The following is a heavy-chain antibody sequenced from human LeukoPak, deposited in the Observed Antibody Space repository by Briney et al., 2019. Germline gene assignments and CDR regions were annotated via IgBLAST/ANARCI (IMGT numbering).Heavy chain of an antibody. CDR3: SDTWGYCSGGSCPYYFDY. CDR1: GGTFSSYA. Sequence: ASVKVSCKASGGTFSSYAISLVRQAPGPRLEWMGRIIPIFVTADYAQKFRGKVTSTTDESTSTAYIELNSLSSECTAVDCCSDTWGYCSGGSCPYYFDYWGQGTMVTVSS. D-gene: IGHD2-15*01. V-gene: IGHV1-69*05. CDR2: IIPIFVTA. J-gene: IGHJ4*02.